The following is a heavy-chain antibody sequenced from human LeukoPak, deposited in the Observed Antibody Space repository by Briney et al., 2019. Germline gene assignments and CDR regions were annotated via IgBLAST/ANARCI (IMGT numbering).Heavy chain of an antibody. J-gene: IGHJ4*02. CDR1: GFTFSTYS. D-gene: IGHD1-26*01. Sequence: PGGSLRLSCAASGFTFSTYSMNWVRQAPGKGLGWVSSISSNSRHIYYADSMRGRFTISRDNAKNSLYLQMNSLKPEDTAVYYCAKDRGWELRILDYWGQGTLVTVSS. CDR2: ISSNSRHI. V-gene: IGHV3-21*06. CDR3: AKDRGWELRILDY.